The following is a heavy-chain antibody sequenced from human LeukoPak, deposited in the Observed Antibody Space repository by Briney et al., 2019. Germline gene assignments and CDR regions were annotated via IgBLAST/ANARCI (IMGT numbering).Heavy chain of an antibody. CDR2: IRYDGSNK. CDR1: GFSFSSYG. Sequence: GGSLRLSCAASGFSFSSYGMHWVRQAPGKGLEWVAFIRYDGSNKYYADSVKGRFTISRDNSKNTVHMQMNSLRGEDTAVYYCAKGDDNWNDFDYWRQRTPVTVSS. D-gene: IGHD1-20*01. V-gene: IGHV3-30*02. J-gene: IGHJ4*02. CDR3: AKGDDNWNDFDY.